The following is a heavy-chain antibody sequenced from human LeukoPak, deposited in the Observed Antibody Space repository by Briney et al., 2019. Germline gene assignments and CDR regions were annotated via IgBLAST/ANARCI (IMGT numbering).Heavy chain of an antibody. J-gene: IGHJ3*02. CDR2: ISYIGTT. V-gene: IGHV4-59*11. CDR3: ARDLVTVTKGFHI. D-gene: IGHD4-17*01. Sequence: PSETLSLTCAVSGDSFSSHYWTWIRQAPGRGLEWIGYISYIGTTNYNPSLKRRGAISIDTSKNPFSLKLTSVTTADTAVYYFARDLVTVTKGFHIWGLGTMVSVSS. CDR1: GDSFSSHY.